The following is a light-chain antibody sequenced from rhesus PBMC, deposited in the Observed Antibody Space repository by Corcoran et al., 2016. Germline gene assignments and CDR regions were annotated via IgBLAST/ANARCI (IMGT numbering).Light chain of an antibody. CDR3: QQYNSGPWT. CDR2: KAS. CDR1: QGISSW. J-gene: IGKJ1*01. V-gene: IGKV1-21*01. Sequence: DIQMTQSPSSLSASVGDTVTITCRASQGISSWLAWYQQKPGKAPKLLVDKASRLQRGVPSRFSGSGSGTDFTLTISSLQSEDFATYCCQQYNSGPWTFGQGTKVEIK.